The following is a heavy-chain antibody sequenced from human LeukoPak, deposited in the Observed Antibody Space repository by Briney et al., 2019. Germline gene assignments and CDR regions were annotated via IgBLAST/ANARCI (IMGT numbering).Heavy chain of an antibody. CDR3: ASVSVWELATHPGGSFDY. D-gene: IGHD1-26*01. J-gene: IGHJ4*02. CDR2: IYHTGTT. CDR1: GGLISRIEYY. V-gene: IGHV4-30-4*01. Sequence: PSQTLSLTCTVSGGLISRIEYYWSWIRQSPVKGLEWLGHIYHTGTTLYSPHLNNRLSVSVDSSRNQFSLTLNSVTAADTAVYYCASVSVWELATHPGGSFDYWGRGILVTVSS.